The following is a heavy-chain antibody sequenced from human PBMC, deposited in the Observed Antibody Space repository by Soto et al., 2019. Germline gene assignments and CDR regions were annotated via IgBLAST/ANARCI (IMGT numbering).Heavy chain of an antibody. CDR1: GGSISSSKW. J-gene: IGHJ2*01. CDR2: IDHSGST. CDR3: ASQDYSSSTDASFLVNGYFDL. Sequence: QMQLQESGPGLVKPSGTLSLTCGVSGGSISSSKWWTWVRQPPGKGPEWIGEIDHSGSTNYNPSLTSRVTISLVKSNNPFSLTLTSVTAADTAVYYCASQDYSSSTDASFLVNGYFDLWGRGILVTVSS. V-gene: IGHV4-4*02. D-gene: IGHD6-6*01.